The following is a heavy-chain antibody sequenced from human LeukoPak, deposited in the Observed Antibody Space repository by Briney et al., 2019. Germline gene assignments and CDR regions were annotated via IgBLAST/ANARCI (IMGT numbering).Heavy chain of an antibody. D-gene: IGHD5-24*01. CDR2: IRYDGSNK. CDR1: GFTFSSYG. Sequence: GGSLRLSCAASGFTFSSYGMHWVRQAPGKGLEWVAFIRYDGSNKYYADSVKGRFTISRDNSKNTLYLQMNSLRAEDTAVYYCAKDRGTDGYKYYYYMDVWGKGTTVTISS. V-gene: IGHV3-30*02. CDR3: AKDRGTDGYKYYYYMDV. J-gene: IGHJ6*03.